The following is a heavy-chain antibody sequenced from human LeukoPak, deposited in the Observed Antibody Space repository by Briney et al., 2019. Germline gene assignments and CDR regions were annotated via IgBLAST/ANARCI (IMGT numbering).Heavy chain of an antibody. CDR2: INYSGRT. Sequence: PSETLSLTCSVSGDSNSDYYWSWIRQPPGKGLEWIGYINYSGRTDYNPSLKSRVTISVDTSKNQFSLKLSSVTAADTAVYYCARGGIVLRYFDWLKRGNWFDPWGQGTLVTVSS. V-gene: IGHV4-59*08. D-gene: IGHD3-9*01. J-gene: IGHJ5*02. CDR3: ARGGIVLRYFDWLKRGNWFDP. CDR1: GDSNSDYY.